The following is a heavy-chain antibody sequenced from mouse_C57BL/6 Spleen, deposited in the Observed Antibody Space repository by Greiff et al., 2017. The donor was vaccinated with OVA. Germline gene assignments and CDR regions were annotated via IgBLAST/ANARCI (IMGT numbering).Heavy chain of an antibody. CDR1: GFTFSSYA. CDR3: TREGYYGSREGYAMDY. V-gene: IGHV5-9-1*02. J-gene: IGHJ4*01. Sequence: DVHLVESGEGLVKPGGSLKLSCAASGFTFSSYAMSWVRQTPEKRLEWVAYISSGGDYIYYADTVKGRFTISRDNARNTLYLQMSSLKSEDTAMYYCTREGYYGSREGYAMDYWGQGTSVTVSS. CDR2: ISSGGDYI. D-gene: IGHD1-1*01.